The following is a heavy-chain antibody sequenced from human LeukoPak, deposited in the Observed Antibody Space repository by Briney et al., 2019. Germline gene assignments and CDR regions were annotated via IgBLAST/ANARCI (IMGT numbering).Heavy chain of an antibody. D-gene: IGHD1-26*01. CDR3: ARAGYSGSYYPFDY. CDR2: IIPIFGTA. J-gene: IGHJ4*02. V-gene: IGHV1-69*13. Sequence: ASVKVSRKASGGTFSSYAISWVRQAPGQGLEWMGGIIPIFGTANYAQKFQGRVTITADESTSTAYMELSSLRSEDTAVYYCARAGYSGSYYPFDYWGQGTLVIVSS. CDR1: GGTFSSYA.